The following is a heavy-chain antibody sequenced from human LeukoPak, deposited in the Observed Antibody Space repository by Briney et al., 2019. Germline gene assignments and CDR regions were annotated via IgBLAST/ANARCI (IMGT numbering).Heavy chain of an antibody. CDR2: ISHSGST. CDR3: ARARGYSGYDYRSVSVIDY. Sequence: SETLSLTCAVYGGSFSGYYWSWLRQPPGKGLDWIGEISHSGSTNYNPSLKSRVTISVDTSKNQFSLKLSSVTAADTAVYYCARARGYSGYDYRSVSVIDYWGQGTLVTVSS. V-gene: IGHV4-34*01. D-gene: IGHD5-12*01. CDR1: GGSFSGYY. J-gene: IGHJ4*02.